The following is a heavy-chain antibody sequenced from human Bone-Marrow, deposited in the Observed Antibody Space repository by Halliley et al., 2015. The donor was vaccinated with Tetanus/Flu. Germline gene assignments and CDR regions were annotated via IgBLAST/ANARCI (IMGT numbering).Heavy chain of an antibody. J-gene: IGHJ3*01. V-gene: IGHV5-10-1*01. Sequence: EVQLVQSGAEVKKPGESLRISCRASGFNFPSYYISWVRQMPGKGLEWMGRIDPSDSYTNYNPSFQGHVTISSDKSSTTASLQWSRLRASDPAMYYCATNRAGSVGSFFDVWGLGTMVTVSS. CDR1: GFNFPSYY. CDR3: ATNRAGSVGSFFDV. D-gene: IGHD6-19*01. CDR2: IDPSDSYT.